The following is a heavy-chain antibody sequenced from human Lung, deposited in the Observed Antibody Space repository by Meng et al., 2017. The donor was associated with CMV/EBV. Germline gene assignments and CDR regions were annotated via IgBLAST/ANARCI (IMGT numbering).Heavy chain of an antibody. V-gene: IGHV4-4*03. CDR1: GDSITNHKW. D-gene: IGHD3-10*01. CDR3: LRRSGGSV. Sequence: QGLWRAALPALVKPPGTLYLTCAVSGDSITNHKWWAWVRQPPGKGLEWIGEIPHRGSSAYNPSLKSRVSMSIDKSKNQFSLKLTSVTAADTAVYHCLRRSGGSVWGQGTLVTVSS. CDR2: IPHRGSS. J-gene: IGHJ1*01.